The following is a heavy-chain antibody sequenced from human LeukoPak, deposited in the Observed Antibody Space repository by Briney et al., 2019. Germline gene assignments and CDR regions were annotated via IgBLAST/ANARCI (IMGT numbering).Heavy chain of an antibody. CDR1: GYTFTSYY. CDR3: ARDYGDYGLFDY. D-gene: IGHD4-17*01. J-gene: IGHJ4*02. Sequence: ASVKVSCKASGYTFTSYYMHWVRQAPGQGLEWMGIINPSGGSTSYAQKFQGRVTMTRDTSTRTVYMELSSLRSEDTAVYYCARDYGDYGLFDYWGQGTLVTVSS. CDR2: INPSGGST. V-gene: IGHV1-46*01.